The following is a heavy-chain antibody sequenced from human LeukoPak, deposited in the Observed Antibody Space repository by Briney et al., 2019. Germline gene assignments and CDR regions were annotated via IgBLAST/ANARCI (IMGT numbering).Heavy chain of an antibody. V-gene: IGHV3-30-3*01. CDR2: ISYDGSNK. Sequence: GGSLRLSCAASGFSFSSYAMHWVRQAPGKGLEWVAVISYDGSNKYYADSVKGRFTISRDNSKNTLYLQMNSLRAEDTAVYYCARGYFDYWGQGTLVTVSS. J-gene: IGHJ4*02. CDR1: GFSFSSYA. CDR3: ARGYFDY.